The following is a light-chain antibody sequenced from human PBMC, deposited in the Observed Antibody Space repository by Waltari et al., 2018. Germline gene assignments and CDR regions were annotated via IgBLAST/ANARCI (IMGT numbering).Light chain of an antibody. CDR3: RQALQTPRT. CDR1: QSLLHSYGYNY. Sequence: QSLLHSYGYNYLDWYLQKPGQSPQLLIYLGSNRASGVPDRFSGSGSGTDFTLKISRVEAEDVGIYYCRQALQTPRTFGQGTKVEIK. J-gene: IGKJ1*01. V-gene: IGKV2-28*01. CDR2: LGS.